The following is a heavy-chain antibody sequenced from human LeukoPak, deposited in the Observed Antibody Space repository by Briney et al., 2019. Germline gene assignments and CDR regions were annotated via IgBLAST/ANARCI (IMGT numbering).Heavy chain of an antibody. V-gene: IGHV4-34*01. Sequence: SETLSLTCAVYGGSFSGYYWSWIRQPPGKGLEWIGEINHSGSTNYNPSLKSRVTISVDTSKNQLSLKLSSVTAADTAVYYCATGGDYVWGSYFPFDYWGQGTLVTVSS. CDR2: INHSGST. CDR1: GGSFSGYY. J-gene: IGHJ4*02. D-gene: IGHD3-16*01. CDR3: ATGGDYVWGSYFPFDY.